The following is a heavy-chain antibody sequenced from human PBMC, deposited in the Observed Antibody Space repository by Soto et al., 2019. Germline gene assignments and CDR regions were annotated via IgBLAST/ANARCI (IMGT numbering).Heavy chain of an antibody. CDR2: IIPIFGTA. CDR3: ARGTEERFLEWLMYYCYYGMDG. D-gene: IGHD3-3*01. J-gene: IGHJ6*02. V-gene: IGHV1-69*13. CDR1: GGTFSSYA. Sequence: GASVKVSCKASGGTFSSYAISWVRQAPGQGLEWMGGIIPIFGTANYAQKFQGRVTITADESTSTAYMELSSLRSEDTAVYYCARGTEERFLEWLMYYCYYGMDGWGQGTTVTVSS.